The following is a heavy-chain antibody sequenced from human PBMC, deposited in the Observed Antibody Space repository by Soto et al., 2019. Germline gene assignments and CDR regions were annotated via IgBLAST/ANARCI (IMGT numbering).Heavy chain of an antibody. D-gene: IGHD3-10*01. Sequence: SETLSLTCTVSGGSISSGGYYWSWIRQHPGKGLEWIGYIYHSGSTYYNPSLKSRVTISVDTSKNQFSLKVSSVTAADTAVYYCARESAGILNWFAPWGQGTLVTVSS. CDR1: GGSISSGGYY. J-gene: IGHJ5*02. CDR3: ARESAGILNWFAP. CDR2: IYHSGST. V-gene: IGHV4-31*03.